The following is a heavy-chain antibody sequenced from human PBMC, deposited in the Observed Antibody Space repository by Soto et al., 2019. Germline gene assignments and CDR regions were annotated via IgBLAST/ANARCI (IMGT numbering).Heavy chain of an antibody. CDR1: GGSFSGYY. CDR2: INHSGST. CDR3: ARVGVRGSSTPYYYYGMDV. D-gene: IGHD1-26*01. Sequence: TLSLTCAVYGGSFSGYYWSWIRQPPGKGLEWIGEINHSGSTNYNPSLKSRVTISVDTSKNQFSLKLSSVTAADTAVYYCARVGVRGSSTPYYYYGMDVWGQGTTVTAP. J-gene: IGHJ6*02. V-gene: IGHV4-34*01.